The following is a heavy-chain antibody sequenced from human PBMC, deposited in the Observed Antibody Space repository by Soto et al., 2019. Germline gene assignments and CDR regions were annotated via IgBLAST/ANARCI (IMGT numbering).Heavy chain of an antibody. CDR1: CGSIHSSSYY. CDR3: ARHLNWFYYFDY. V-gene: IGHV4-39*01. J-gene: IGHJ4*02. CDR2: IYYSGST. D-gene: IGHD2-8*02. Sequence: ASGTLSPTCTVSCGSIHSSSYYWGLIRQPPGKGLEWIGSIYYSGSTYYNPSLKSRVTISVDTSKNQFSLKLSSVTAADTAVYYCARHLNWFYYFDYWGQGTLVTVSS.